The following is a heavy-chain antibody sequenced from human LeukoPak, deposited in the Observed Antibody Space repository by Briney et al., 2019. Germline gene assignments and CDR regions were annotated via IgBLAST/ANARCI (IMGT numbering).Heavy chain of an antibody. J-gene: IGHJ5*02. Sequence: PSETLSLTCTVSGGSISSSSYYWGWIRQPPGKGLEWIGSIYYSGSTYYNPSLKSRVTISVDTSKNQFSLKLSSVTAADTAVYYCARGPPRSILGNWFDPWGQGTLVTVSS. D-gene: IGHD3-16*01. V-gene: IGHV4-39*07. CDR3: ARGPPRSILGNWFDP. CDR1: GGSISSSSYY. CDR2: IYYSGST.